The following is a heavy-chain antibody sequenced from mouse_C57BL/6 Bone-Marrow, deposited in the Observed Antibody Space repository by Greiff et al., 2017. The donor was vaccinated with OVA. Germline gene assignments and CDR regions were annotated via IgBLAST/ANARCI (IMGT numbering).Heavy chain of an antibody. J-gene: IGHJ1*03. CDR2: IYPRSGNT. CDR1: GYTFTSYG. V-gene: IGHV1-81*01. D-gene: IGHD1-1*01. CDR3: GSSYVFGV. Sequence: QVLLQQSGAELARPGASVKLSCTASGYTFTSYGISWVKQRTGQGFEWIGEIYPRSGNTYYNEKFKGKATLTADKSSSTAYMELRSLTSEDSAVYFCGSSYVFGVWGTGTTVTVSS.